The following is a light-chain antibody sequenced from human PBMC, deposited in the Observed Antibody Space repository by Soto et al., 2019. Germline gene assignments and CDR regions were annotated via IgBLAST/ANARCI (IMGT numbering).Light chain of an antibody. CDR1: ISNLGNNY. CDR2: DNT. CDR3: GTWDSRLSIVV. Sequence: QSVLTQPPSVSAAPGQKVTISCSGSISNLGNNYVSWYQQLPGTAPKLLIYDNTKRPSRIPDRFSGSKSGTSATLGITGLQNGDDADYYCGTWDSRLSIVVFGTGTKVTVL. V-gene: IGLV1-51*01. J-gene: IGLJ1*01.